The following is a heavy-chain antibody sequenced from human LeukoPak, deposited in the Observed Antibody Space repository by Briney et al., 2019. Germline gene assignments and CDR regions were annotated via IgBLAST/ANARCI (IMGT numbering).Heavy chain of an antibody. CDR3: AGFVYSGSSDY. Sequence: KSSETLSLTCTVSGGSISSYYWSWIRQPPGKGLEWIGYIYYSGSTNYNTTNYNPSLTSRVTISLDASKNQFSLKLTSVTAADTAVYYCAGFVYSGSSDYWGQGTLVTVSS. CDR2: IYYSGSTNYNTT. V-gene: IGHV4-59*08. CDR1: GGSISSYY. J-gene: IGHJ4*02. D-gene: IGHD1-26*01.